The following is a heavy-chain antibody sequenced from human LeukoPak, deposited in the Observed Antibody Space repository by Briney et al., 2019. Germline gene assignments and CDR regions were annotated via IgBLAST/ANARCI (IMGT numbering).Heavy chain of an antibody. Sequence: GGSLRLSCAASGFTVSSNYMSWVRQAPGKGLEWVSVIYSGGSTYYADSVKGRFTISRDNSKNTLYLQMNSLRAEDTAVYYCARVLGELERRYYYYGMDVWGQGTTVTVSS. V-gene: IGHV3-53*01. D-gene: IGHD1-1*01. CDR3: ARVLGELERRYYYYGMDV. CDR2: IYSGGST. J-gene: IGHJ6*02. CDR1: GFTVSSNY.